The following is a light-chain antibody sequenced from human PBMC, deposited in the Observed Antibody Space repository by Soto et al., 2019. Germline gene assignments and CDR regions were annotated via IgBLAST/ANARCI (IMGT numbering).Light chain of an antibody. V-gene: IGLV2-14*01. CDR3: SSYTTISTLWV. J-gene: IGLJ3*02. CDR1: SSDVGGYNY. CDR2: EVY. Sequence: SALTQPASVSGSPGQSITISCTGTSSDVGGYNYVSWYQQHAGKAPKLMIYEVYKRPSGVSHRFSGSKSGNTASLTISGLQAEDEADYYCSSYTTISTLWVFGGGTQLTVL.